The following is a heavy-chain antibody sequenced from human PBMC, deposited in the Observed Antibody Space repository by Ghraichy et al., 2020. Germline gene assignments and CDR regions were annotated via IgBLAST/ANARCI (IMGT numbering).Heavy chain of an antibody. Sequence: ASVKVSCKASGYTFTSYDINWVRQATGQGLEWMGWMNPNSGNTGYAQKFQGRVTMTRNTSISTAYMELSSLRSEDTAVYYCARGARVYWGELQWGQGTLVTVSS. V-gene: IGHV1-8*01. CDR1: GYTFTSYD. J-gene: IGHJ4*02. D-gene: IGHD1-26*01. CDR2: MNPNSGNT. CDR3: ARGARVYWGELQ.